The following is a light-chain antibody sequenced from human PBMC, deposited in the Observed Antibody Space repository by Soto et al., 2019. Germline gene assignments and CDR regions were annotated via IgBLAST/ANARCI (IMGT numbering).Light chain of an antibody. Sequence: QSVLTQPPSASGTPGQRVAISCSGNSSNIGSNSVNWYQHLPGTAPKLHVYSNNRRPSGVPDRISGSKSGASASLAFSGLQSEDEAEYFCAAWDDSLNGWVFGGGTKLTVL. CDR1: SSNIGSNS. CDR3: AAWDDSLNGWV. CDR2: SNN. J-gene: IGLJ3*02. V-gene: IGLV1-44*01.